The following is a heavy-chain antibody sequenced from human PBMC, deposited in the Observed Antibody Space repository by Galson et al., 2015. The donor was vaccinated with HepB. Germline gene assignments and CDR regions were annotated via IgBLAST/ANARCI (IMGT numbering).Heavy chain of an antibody. CDR1: GFTFTNHA. CDR3: VRDWTYDFWSGYFGAFDL. CDR2: ISGNGHDT. V-gene: IGHV3-64D*09. Sequence: SLRLSCAASGFTFTNHAIHWVRQAPGKGLEYVSVISGNGHDTYYAESVKGRFSVSRDNSRNWLFLQMSSLRPEDTAVYYCVRDWTYDFWSGYFGAFDLWGQETLVTVSS. J-gene: IGHJ3*01. D-gene: IGHD3-3*01.